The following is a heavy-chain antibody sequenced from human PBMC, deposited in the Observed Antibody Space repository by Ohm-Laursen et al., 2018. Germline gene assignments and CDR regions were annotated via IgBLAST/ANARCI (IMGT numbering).Heavy chain of an antibody. D-gene: IGHD2-15*01. CDR2: ISGSGGST. Sequence: SLRLSCTASGFTFSSYSMNWVRQAPGKGLEWVSAISGSGGSTYYADSVKGRFTISRDNSKDTLFLQMNSLRAEDTAVYYCANSSIGRYCSGGSCYYYYYGMDVWGQGTTVTVSS. CDR1: GFTFSSYS. CDR3: ANSSIGRYCSGGSCYYYYYGMDV. V-gene: IGHV3-23*01. J-gene: IGHJ6*02.